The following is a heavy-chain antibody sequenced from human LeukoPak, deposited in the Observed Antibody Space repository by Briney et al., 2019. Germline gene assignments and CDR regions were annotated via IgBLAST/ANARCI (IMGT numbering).Heavy chain of an antibody. D-gene: IGHD1-26*01. J-gene: IGHJ3*02. CDR1: GYTFTSYA. V-gene: IGHV7-4-1*02. CDR3: ASPGYSGSYGAFDI. Sequence: ASVRVSCKASGYTFTSYAMNWVRQAPGQGLEWMGWINTNTGNPTYAQGFTGRFVFSLDTSVSTAYLQISSLKAEDTAVYYCASPGYSGSYGAFDIWGQGTMVTVSS. CDR2: INTNTGNP.